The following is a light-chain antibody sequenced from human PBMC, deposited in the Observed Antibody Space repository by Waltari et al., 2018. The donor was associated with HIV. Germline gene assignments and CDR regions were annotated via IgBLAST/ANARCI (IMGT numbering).Light chain of an antibody. J-gene: IGLJ1*01. CDR3: SSYTSYSRLV. CDR2: DVS. Sequence: QTALTQPASVSGSPGQSITISCSGPSIDISGFSPVSWFPHHPGTAPKLIMFDVSIRPSGLSNRFSGSKSGITASLTISGLQTEDEADYYCSSYTSYSRLVFGTGTKVTV. CDR1: SIDISGFSP. V-gene: IGLV2-14*01.